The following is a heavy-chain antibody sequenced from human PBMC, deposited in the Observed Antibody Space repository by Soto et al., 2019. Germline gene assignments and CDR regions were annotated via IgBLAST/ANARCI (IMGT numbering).Heavy chain of an antibody. V-gene: IGHV2-5*02. CDR3: AHRRSAAGTGIFDY. Sequence: QITLKESGPTLVKPTQTLTLTCTFSGFSLSTSGVGVGWIRQPPGKALEWLALIYWDDDRRYSPSLKSRLTITKDTSKTQVVLTMANMDPVYTATYYCAHRRSAAGTGIFDYWGQGTLVTVSS. CDR1: GFSLSTSGVG. J-gene: IGHJ4*02. D-gene: IGHD6-13*01. CDR2: IYWDDDR.